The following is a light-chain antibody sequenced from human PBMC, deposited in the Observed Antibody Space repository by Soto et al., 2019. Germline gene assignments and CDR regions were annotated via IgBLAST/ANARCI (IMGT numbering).Light chain of an antibody. CDR2: DVS. CDR1: QSIINY. V-gene: IGKV1-5*01. J-gene: IGKJ1*01. CDR3: QQYNTYSPERT. Sequence: DIQMTQSPSTLSASVGDRVTITCRASQSIINYLAWYQRRPGRAPKLLIYDVSTLQSGVPSRFSGSGSGTEFTLTISSLQPDDFATYYCQQYNTYSPERTFGQGTKVDIK.